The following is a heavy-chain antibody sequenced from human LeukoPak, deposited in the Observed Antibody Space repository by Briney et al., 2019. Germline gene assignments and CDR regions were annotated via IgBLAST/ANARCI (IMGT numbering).Heavy chain of an antibody. J-gene: IGHJ5*02. CDR1: GGSISSYY. V-gene: IGHV4-59*06. CDR3: ACGVTNCSGGSCYLIWFDP. Sequence: SETLSLTCTVSGGSISSYYWSWIRQPPGKGLEWIGYRYYSGSTYYNPSLKSRVTISVDTSKNQFSLKLSSVTAADTAVYYCACGVTNCSGGSCYLIWFDPWGQGTLVTAPS. CDR2: RYYSGST. D-gene: IGHD2-15*01.